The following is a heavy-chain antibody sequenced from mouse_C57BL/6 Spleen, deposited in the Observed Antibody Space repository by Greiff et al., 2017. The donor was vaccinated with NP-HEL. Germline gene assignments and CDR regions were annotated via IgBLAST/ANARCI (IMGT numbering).Heavy chain of an antibody. V-gene: IGHV1-19*01. CDR2: INPYNGGT. CDR1: GYTFTDYY. J-gene: IGHJ1*03. Sequence: VQLKESGPVLVKPGASVKMSCKASGYTFTDYYMNWVKQSHGKSLEWIGVINPYNGGTSYNQKFKGKATLTVDKSSSTAYMELNSLTSEDSAVYYCALGGNFDVWGTGTTVTVSS. D-gene: IGHD2-1*01. CDR3: ALGGNFDV.